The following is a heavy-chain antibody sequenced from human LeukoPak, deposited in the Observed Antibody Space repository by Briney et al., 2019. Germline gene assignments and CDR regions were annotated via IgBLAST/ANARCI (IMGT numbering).Heavy chain of an antibody. D-gene: IGHD2-2*01. V-gene: IGHV6-1*01. Sequence: SQTLSLTCAIPGDSVSSNSAAWNWIRQSPSRGLEWLGRTYYRSKWYNDYAVSVKSRITINPDTSKNQFSLQLNSVTPEDTAVYYCARERRYCSSTSCYGYGMDVWGQGTTVTVSS. J-gene: IGHJ6*02. CDR2: TYYRSKWYN. CDR1: GDSVSSNSAA. CDR3: ARERRYCSSTSCYGYGMDV.